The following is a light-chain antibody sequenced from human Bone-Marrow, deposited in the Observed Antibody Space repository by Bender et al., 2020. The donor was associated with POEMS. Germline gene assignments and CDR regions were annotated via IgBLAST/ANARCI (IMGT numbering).Light chain of an antibody. J-gene: IGLJ3*02. V-gene: IGLV6-57*01. CDR3: QSYDSTTWV. Sequence: FMLTQPHSVSASPGKTVTISCTRSSGSIASNFVQWCQQRPGRSPTTVIVEDDQRPSGVPDRFSGSTDSSSNSASLTISGLKTEDEADYYCQSYDSTTWVFGGGTRLTVL. CDR1: SGSIASNF. CDR2: EDD.